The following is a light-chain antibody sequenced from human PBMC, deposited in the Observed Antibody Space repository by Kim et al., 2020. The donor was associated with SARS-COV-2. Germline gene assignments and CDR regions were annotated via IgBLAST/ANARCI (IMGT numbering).Light chain of an antibody. CDR1: NIGSKS. Sequence: ARGKTARIICGGNNIGSKSVHWYQQKPGQAPVLVIYYDSDRPSGIPERFSGSNSGNTATLTISRVEAGDEDDYYCQVWDSSSDHRVFGTGTKVTVL. CDR2: YDS. J-gene: IGLJ1*01. V-gene: IGLV3-21*04. CDR3: QVWDSSSDHRV.